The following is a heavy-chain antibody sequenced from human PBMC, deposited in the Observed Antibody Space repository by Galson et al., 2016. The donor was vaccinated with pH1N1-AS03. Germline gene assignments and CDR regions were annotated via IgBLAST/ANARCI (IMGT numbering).Heavy chain of an antibody. J-gene: IGHJ3*02. CDR3: ATDENRRSWPPFDI. D-gene: IGHD6-13*01. CDR1: GGSLSSSSYY. CDR2: FYHSGNT. Sequence: ETLSLTCTVSGGSLSSSSYYWAWFRQPPGKGLEWLGSFYHSGNTYYNPPLKSRITISAAASKNQFSLNLSSVTAADTAVYYCATDENRRSWPPFDIWGQGTTVTVSS. V-gene: IGHV4-39*02.